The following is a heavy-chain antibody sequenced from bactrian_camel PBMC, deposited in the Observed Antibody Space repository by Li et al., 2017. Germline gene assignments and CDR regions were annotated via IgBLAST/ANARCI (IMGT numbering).Heavy chain of an antibody. CDR1: GLTISSHY. CDR2: TYTAGSST. V-gene: IGHV3-2*01. D-gene: IGHD6*01. Sequence: VQLVESGGGLVQPGGSLRLSCAASGLTISSHYMSWVRQAPGKGLEWVSSTYTAGSSTYYSDSVKGRFTISKDNAKNMLYLEMDSLKPEDAAVYYCAHLMGGSWLTYWGQGTQVTVS. J-gene: IGHJ4*01. CDR3: AHLMGGSWLTY.